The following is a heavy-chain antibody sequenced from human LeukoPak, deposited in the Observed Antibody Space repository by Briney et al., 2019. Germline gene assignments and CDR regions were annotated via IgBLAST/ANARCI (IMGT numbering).Heavy chain of an antibody. CDR1: GYSFTSYW. Sequence: GESLKISCKGSGYSFTSYWIGWVRPMPGKGLEWMGIIYPGDSDTRYSPSFQGQVTISADKSISTAYLQWSSLKASDTAMYYCARLPNYYDSSGFIRGIDYWGQGTLVTVSS. CDR2: IYPGDSDT. CDR3: ARLPNYYDSSGFIRGIDY. J-gene: IGHJ4*02. V-gene: IGHV5-51*01. D-gene: IGHD3-22*01.